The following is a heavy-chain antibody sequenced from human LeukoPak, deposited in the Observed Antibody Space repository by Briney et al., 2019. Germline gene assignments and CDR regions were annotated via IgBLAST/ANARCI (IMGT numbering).Heavy chain of an antibody. D-gene: IGHD2-15*01. CDR1: GGSISSGVYY. CDR2: IYYSGST. J-gene: IGHJ6*02. Sequence: SQTLSLTCTVSGGSISSGVYYWSWIRQHPGKGLEWIGYIYYSGSTYYNPSLKSRVTISVDTSKNQFSLKLSSVTAADTAVYYCARDRYGYCSGGSCYSYYYYGMDVWGQGTTVTVSS. CDR3: ARDRYGYCSGGSCYSYYYYGMDV. V-gene: IGHV4-31*03.